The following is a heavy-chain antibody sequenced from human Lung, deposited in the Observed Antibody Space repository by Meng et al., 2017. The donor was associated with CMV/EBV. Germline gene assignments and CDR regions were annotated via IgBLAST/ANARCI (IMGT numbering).Heavy chain of an antibody. CDR2: ILYYGSYK. V-gene: IGHV3-30*02. CDR1: GFTFSSYG. Sequence: GESXKISCAASGFTFSSYGMHWVRQAPGKGLEWVAFILYYGSYKYSADSVKGRFTISRDNSKNTLYLQMNSLRAEDTAVYYCARDHAVTGSGIDYWGQGTLVTVSS. CDR3: ARDHAVTGSGIDY. D-gene: IGHD6-19*01. J-gene: IGHJ4*02.